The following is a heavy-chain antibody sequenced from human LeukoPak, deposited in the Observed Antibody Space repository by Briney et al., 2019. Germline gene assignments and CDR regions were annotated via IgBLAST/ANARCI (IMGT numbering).Heavy chain of an antibody. J-gene: IGHJ4*02. V-gene: IGHV1-69*01. D-gene: IGHD5-12*01. CDR3: ARGPHGYSGYDALCY. CDR1: GGTFSSYA. CDR2: IIPIFGTA. Sequence: ASVKVSCKASGGTFSSYAISWVRQAPGQGLEWMGGIIPIFGTANYAQKFQGRVTITADESTSTAYMELSSLRSEDTAVYYCARGPHGYSGYDALCYWGQGTLVTVSS.